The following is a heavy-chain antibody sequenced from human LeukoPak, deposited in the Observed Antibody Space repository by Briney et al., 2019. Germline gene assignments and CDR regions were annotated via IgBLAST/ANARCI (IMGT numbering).Heavy chain of an antibody. D-gene: IGHD6-13*01. CDR2: INPNSGGT. J-gene: IGHJ3*02. V-gene: IGHV1-2*02. CDR1: GYTFTGYY. CDR3: ARGDSSSWFWAEAFDI. Sequence: ASVKVSCKASGYTFTGYYMHWVRQAPGQGLEWMGWINPNSGGTNYAQKFQGRVTMTRDTSISTAYMELSRLRSDDTAVYYCARGDSSSWFWAEAFDIWGQGTMVTVSS.